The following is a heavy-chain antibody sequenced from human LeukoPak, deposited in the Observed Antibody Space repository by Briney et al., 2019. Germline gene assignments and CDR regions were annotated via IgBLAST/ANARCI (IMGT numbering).Heavy chain of an antibody. V-gene: IGHV4-39*01. CDR1: GGSISSRSFY. Sequence: SETLSLTCTVSGGSISSRSFYWGWIRQPPGKGLEWIGSIYHSGNTYYNPSLKSRVTISVDTSKNQFSLKLSSVTAADTAVYYCARVIAAALSYFDYWGQGTLVTVSS. J-gene: IGHJ4*02. CDR2: IYHSGNT. D-gene: IGHD6-13*01. CDR3: ARVIAAALSYFDY.